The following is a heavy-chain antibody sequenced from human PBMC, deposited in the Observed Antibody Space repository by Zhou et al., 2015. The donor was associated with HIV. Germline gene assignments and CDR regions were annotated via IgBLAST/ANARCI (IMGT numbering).Heavy chain of an antibody. D-gene: IGHD3-3*01. CDR1: GFSFSRFS. CDR2: ISYDGSNK. J-gene: IGHJ4*02. V-gene: IGHV3-30-3*01. CDR3: ARGGELDYDFWSSYLDY. Sequence: QVHLAESGGGVVQPGRSLRLSCAASGFSFSRFSMHWVRQAPGKGLEWVAVISYDGSNKYYADSVMGPFSISRDNSKNTLYLQMNSLRPEDTAVYYCARGGELDYDFWSSYLDYWAREPWSPSPQ.